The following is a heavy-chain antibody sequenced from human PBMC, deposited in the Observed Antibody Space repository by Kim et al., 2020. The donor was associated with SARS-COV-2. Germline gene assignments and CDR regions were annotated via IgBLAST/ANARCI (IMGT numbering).Heavy chain of an antibody. Sequence: GGSLRLSCATSGFTFTNFWMHWVRQVPGKGLVWVSRISPDGKTINYADSVKGRFTISRDDAKNMLYLQMSSLSVEDTAVYYCAKDLACCAGEDCWGQGTLVTVSS. CDR1: GFTFTNFW. CDR2: ISPDGKTI. CDR3: AKDLACCAGEDC. D-gene: IGHD2-21*01. J-gene: IGHJ4*02. V-gene: IGHV3-74*01.